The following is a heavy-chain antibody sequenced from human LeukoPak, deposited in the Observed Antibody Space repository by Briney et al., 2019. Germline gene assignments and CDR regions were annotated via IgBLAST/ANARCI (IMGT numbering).Heavy chain of an antibody. V-gene: IGHV4-59*01. Sequence: PSETLSLTCTVSGGSISSYYWSWIRQPPGKGLEWIGYIYYSGSTNYNPPLKSRVTISVDTSKNQFSLKLSSVTAADTAVYYCARDYNYFQHWGQGTLVTVSS. CDR3: ARDYNYFQH. J-gene: IGHJ1*01. CDR2: IYYSGST. D-gene: IGHD5-24*01. CDR1: GGSISSYY.